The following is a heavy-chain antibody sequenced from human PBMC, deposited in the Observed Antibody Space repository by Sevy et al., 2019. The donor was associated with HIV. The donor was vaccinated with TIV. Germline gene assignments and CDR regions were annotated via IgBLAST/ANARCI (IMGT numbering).Heavy chain of an antibody. D-gene: IGHD6-13*01. V-gene: IGHV4-4*07. Sequence: SETLSLTCTVSGGSISSYYWSWIRQPAGKGLEWIGRIYTSGSTNYNPSLKSRVTMSVDTSKNQFSLKLSSVTAADTAVYYCALENEIAAAAIYWGQGTLVTVSS. CDR1: GGSISSYY. J-gene: IGHJ4*02. CDR3: ALENEIAAAAIY. CDR2: IYTSGST.